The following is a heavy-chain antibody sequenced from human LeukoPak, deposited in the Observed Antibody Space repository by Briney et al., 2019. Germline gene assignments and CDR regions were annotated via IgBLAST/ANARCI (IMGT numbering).Heavy chain of an antibody. CDR1: GFTFSTST. CDR3: AREDSSGWYFWFDP. V-gene: IGHV3-21*01. Sequence: GGSLRLSCAASGFTFSTSTMNWVRQAPGKGLEWVSSISSSSNYIYYADSLKGRFTISRDNAKNSVYLQMNSLRAEDTAVYFCAREDSSGWYFWFDPWGQGTLVTVSS. D-gene: IGHD6-19*01. J-gene: IGHJ5*02. CDR2: ISSSSNYI.